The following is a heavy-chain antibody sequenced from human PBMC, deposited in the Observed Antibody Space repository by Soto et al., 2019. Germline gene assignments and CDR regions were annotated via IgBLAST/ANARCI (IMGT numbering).Heavy chain of an antibody. J-gene: IGHJ6*02. CDR3: ARARWASSMDYDFWRSSHRYGMDV. CDR1: GFTFSSYS. Sequence: GGSLRLSCAASGFTFSSYSMNWVRQAPGKGLEWVSSISSSISYIYYADSVKGRFTISRDNAKNSLYLQMNSLRAEDTAVYYCARARWASSMDYDFWRSSHRYGMDVWGQGTTVTVSS. D-gene: IGHD3-3*01. V-gene: IGHV3-21*01. CDR2: ISSSISYI.